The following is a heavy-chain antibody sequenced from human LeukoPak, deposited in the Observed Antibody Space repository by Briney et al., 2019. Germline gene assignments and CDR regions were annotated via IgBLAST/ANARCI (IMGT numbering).Heavy chain of an antibody. Sequence: PSETLSLTCTVSGGCISSSSYYWGWIPQPPGKGLEWIGSIYYSGSTYYNPSLKSRVTISVDTSKNQFSLKLSSVTAADTAVYYCARGEYSSSWYFDYWGQGTLVTVSS. CDR1: GGCISSSSYY. CDR3: ARGEYSSSWYFDY. CDR2: IYYSGST. J-gene: IGHJ4*02. V-gene: IGHV4-39*07. D-gene: IGHD6-13*01.